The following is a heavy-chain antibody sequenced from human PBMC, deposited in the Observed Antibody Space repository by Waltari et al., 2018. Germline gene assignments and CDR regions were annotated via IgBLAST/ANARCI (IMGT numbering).Heavy chain of an antibody. CDR2: IYSGGST. V-gene: IGHV3-53*01. CDR1: GFTVGRNY. Sequence: EVQLVESGGGLIQPGGSLRLSCAASGFTVGRNYMSGVRQASGKRLEWVSIIYSGGSTYYADSVKGRFTISRDNSKNTLYLQMNILRAADTAVYYCQGWLAPFDYWGQGTLVTVSS. CDR3: QGWLAPFDY. D-gene: IGHD6-19*01. J-gene: IGHJ4*02.